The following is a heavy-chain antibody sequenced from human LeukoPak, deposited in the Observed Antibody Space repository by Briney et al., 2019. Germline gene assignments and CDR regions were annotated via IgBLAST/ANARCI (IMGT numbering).Heavy chain of an antibody. CDR3: ARAASLDY. V-gene: IGHV7-4-1*02. J-gene: IGHJ4*02. Sequence: PVASVKVSCTASGYTFTSYAMNWVRQAPGQGLEWMGWINTNTGKPTYAQGFTGRFVFSLDSSVSTAYLQINSLNAEGTAVYYCARAASLDYWGQGTLVTVSS. D-gene: IGHD2-2*01. CDR1: GYTFTSYA. CDR2: INTNTGKP.